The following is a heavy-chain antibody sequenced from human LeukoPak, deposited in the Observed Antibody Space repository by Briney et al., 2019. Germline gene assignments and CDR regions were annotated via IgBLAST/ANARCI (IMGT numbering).Heavy chain of an antibody. CDR2: ISGSGGST. Sequence: GGSLRLSCAASGFTFSSYAMSWVRHAPGKGLEWVSAISGSGGSTYYADSVKGRFTISRDNSKNTLYLQMSSLIAEDTAVYYCAIAKKYCSGGSCYYFDYWGQGTLVTVSS. D-gene: IGHD2-15*01. CDR3: AIAKKYCSGGSCYYFDY. J-gene: IGHJ4*02. CDR1: GFTFSSYA. V-gene: IGHV3-23*01.